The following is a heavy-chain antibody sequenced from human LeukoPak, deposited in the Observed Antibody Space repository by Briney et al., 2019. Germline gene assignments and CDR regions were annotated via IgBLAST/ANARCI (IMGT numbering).Heavy chain of an antibody. V-gene: IGHV3-7*03. J-gene: IGHJ4*02. Sequence: GGSLRLSCEASGFTFSSYWMSWVRQAPGKGLEWVANIKQDGSEKKYLDSVKGRFTISRDNAKNSMYLQMNSLRAEDTAVYYCARDKWHQDYWGQGTLVAVSS. CDR2: IKQDGSEK. D-gene: IGHD5-12*01. CDR3: ARDKWHQDY. CDR1: GFTFSSYW.